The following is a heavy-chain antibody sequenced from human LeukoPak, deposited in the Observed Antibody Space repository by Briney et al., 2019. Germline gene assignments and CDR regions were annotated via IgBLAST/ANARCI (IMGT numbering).Heavy chain of an antibody. CDR2: IKSKTDGGTT. J-gene: IGHJ4*02. CDR3: TTGVMITFGGVIVFDY. D-gene: IGHD3-16*02. CDR1: GFTFSNAW. V-gene: IGHV3-15*01. Sequence: PGGSLRLSCAASGFTFSNAWMSWVRQAPGKGLEWVGRIKSKTDGGTTDYAAPVKGRFAISRDDSKNTLYLQMNSLKTEDTAVYYCTTGVMITFGGVIVFDYWGQGTLVTVSS.